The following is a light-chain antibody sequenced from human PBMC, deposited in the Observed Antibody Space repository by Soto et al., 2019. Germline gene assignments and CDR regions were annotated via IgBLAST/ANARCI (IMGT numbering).Light chain of an antibody. CDR1: QSIGTR. J-gene: IGKJ2*01. CDR2: DAS. CDR3: PEYDILYT. V-gene: IGKV1-5*01. Sequence: IYMTQFSSNLSTSVGDRVTITCRASQSIGTRLAWYQRRPGKAPKFLIYDASTLESGVPSRFSGSGFGTQFTLTIRSVQRDDFDTYLCPEYDILYTFGPGTKEDIK.